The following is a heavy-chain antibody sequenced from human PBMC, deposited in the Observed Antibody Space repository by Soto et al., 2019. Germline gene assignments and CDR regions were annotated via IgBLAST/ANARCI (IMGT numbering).Heavy chain of an antibody. CDR3: ARLYYDFWSGYRRPFDY. CDR2: ISAYNGNT. D-gene: IGHD3-3*01. CDR1: GYTFTSYG. Sequence: GASVKVSCKASGYTFTSYGISWVRQAPGQGLEWMGWISAYNGNTNYAQKLQGRVTMTTDTSTSTAYMELRSLRSDDTAVYYCARLYYDFWSGYRRPFDYWGQGTLVTVSS. V-gene: IGHV1-18*01. J-gene: IGHJ4*02.